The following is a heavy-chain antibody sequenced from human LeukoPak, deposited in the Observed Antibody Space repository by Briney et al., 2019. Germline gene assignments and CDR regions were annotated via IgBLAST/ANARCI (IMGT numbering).Heavy chain of an antibody. Sequence: ASVKVSCKASGYTFTSYYMHWVRQAPGQGLEWMGIINPSGGRTSYAQKFQGRVTMTRDMSTSTVYMELSSLRSEDTAMYYCARHALHFDNSKYYFDYWGQGTLVTVSS. D-gene: IGHD3-22*01. CDR2: INPSGGRT. J-gene: IGHJ4*02. CDR3: ARHALHFDNSKYYFDY. V-gene: IGHV1-46*01. CDR1: GYTFTSYY.